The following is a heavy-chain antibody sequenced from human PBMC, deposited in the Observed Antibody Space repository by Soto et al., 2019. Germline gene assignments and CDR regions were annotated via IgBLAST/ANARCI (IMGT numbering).Heavy chain of an antibody. CDR1: GFTFTNYW. D-gene: IGHD4-17*01. V-gene: IGHV3-74*01. J-gene: IGHJ4*02. CDR3: ASSATGLYGDYN. CDR2: SNSDGSNI. Sequence: EVQLVESGGGLVQPGGSLKLSCAASGFTFTNYWIHWVRQAPGKGLVWVSRSNSDGSNINYADFVKGRFTISRDNAKTAVHLQMISLRAEDTSVYFWASSATGLYGDYNWGQGALVTVSS.